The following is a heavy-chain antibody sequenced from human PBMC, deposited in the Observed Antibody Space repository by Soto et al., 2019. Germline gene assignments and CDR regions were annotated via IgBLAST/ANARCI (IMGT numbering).Heavy chain of an antibody. CDR3: ARHTRTPEQIAVAGTLDY. Sequence: SETLSLTCTVSGGSISSYYWSWIRQPPGKGLEWIGYIYYSGSTNYNPSLKSRVTISVDTSKNQFSLKLSSVTAADTAVYYCARHTRTPEQIAVAGTLDYWGQGTLVTVSS. CDR2: IYYSGST. D-gene: IGHD6-19*01. CDR1: GGSISSYY. J-gene: IGHJ4*02. V-gene: IGHV4-59*08.